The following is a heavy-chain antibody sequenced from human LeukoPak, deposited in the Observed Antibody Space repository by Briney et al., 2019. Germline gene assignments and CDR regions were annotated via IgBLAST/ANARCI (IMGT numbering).Heavy chain of an antibody. CDR2: IIGGAGST. Sequence: GGSLRLSCAASGFAFSSHGMSWVRQAPGKGLEWVSGIIGGAGSTYYVDSVKGRFTISRDYAKNSLYLQMNSLRAEDTAVYYCARGLGSYAYSDAFDIWGQGTMVTVSS. CDR1: GFAFSSHG. J-gene: IGHJ3*02. CDR3: ARGLGSYAYSDAFDI. V-gene: IGHV3-23*01. D-gene: IGHD5-18*01.